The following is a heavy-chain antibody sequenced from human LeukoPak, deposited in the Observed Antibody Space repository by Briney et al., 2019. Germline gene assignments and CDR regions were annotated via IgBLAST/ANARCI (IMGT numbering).Heavy chain of an antibody. V-gene: IGHV4-61*01. CDR1: GGSVSSDSYY. CDR2: IYYSGST. D-gene: IGHD3-16*01. CDR3: ARDYSRYLGGGFDY. Sequence: PSETLSLTCTVSGGSVSSDSYYWSWIRQPPGKGLEWIGYIYYSGSTNYNPSLKSRVTISVDTSKNQFSLKLSSVTAADTAVYYCARDYSRYLGGGFDYWGQGTLVTVSS. J-gene: IGHJ4*02.